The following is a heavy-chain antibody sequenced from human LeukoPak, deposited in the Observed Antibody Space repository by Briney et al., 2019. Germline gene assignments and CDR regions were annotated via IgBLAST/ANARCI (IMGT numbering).Heavy chain of an antibody. Sequence: PSQTLSLTCTVSGGSISSGGYYWSWIRQPPGKGLEWIGYIYYSGSTFYNPSLQSRVTMLLDTSKNQFSLKLTSVTAADTAVYFCASRNGGDYWGQGTLVTVSS. J-gene: IGHJ4*02. V-gene: IGHV4-30-4*08. CDR2: IYYSGST. D-gene: IGHD3-16*01. CDR1: GGSISSGGYY. CDR3: ASRNGGDY.